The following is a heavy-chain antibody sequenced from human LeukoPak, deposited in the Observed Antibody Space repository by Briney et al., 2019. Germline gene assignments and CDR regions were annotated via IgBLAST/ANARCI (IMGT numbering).Heavy chain of an antibody. CDR2: ISPTGSTT. Sequence: GGSLRLSCAASGFSFSGHWKHWARQLPGKGLVWVSRISPTGSTTSYADSVKGRFTVSRDNAKNTLYLQVNNLRAEDTAVYYCARGPSSNWSGLDFWGQGTLLTVSS. CDR1: GFSFSGHW. D-gene: IGHD6-13*01. J-gene: IGHJ4*02. V-gene: IGHV3-74*01. CDR3: ARGPSSNWSGLDF.